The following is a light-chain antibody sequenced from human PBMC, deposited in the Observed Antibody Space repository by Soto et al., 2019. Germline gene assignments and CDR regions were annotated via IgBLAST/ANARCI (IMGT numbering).Light chain of an antibody. CDR2: EAS. Sequence: AIQLTQSPSSLSASVGDRVTITCRASQSISSAVSWYQKKPGKAPKSLIYEASSLESGVPSRFSGSGSGTDFTLTISSLQPEDFATYFCQQFNNYPRTFGQGTKV. CDR1: QSISSA. J-gene: IGKJ1*01. CDR3: QQFNNYPRT. V-gene: IGKV1D-13*01.